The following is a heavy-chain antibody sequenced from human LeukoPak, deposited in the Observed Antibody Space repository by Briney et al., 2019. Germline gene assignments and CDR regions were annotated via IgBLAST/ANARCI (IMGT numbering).Heavy chain of an antibody. V-gene: IGHV4-59*08. D-gene: IGHD2-21*02. CDR2: IYYSGST. CDR1: GGSISSYY. J-gene: IGHJ2*01. CDR3: ARALGGNSPSWYFDL. Sequence: SETLSLTCTVSGGSISSYYWSWIRQPPGKGLEWIGYIYYSGSTNYNPSLKSRVTISVDTSKNQFSLKLSSVTAADTAVYYCARALGGNSPSWYFDLWGRGTLVTVSS.